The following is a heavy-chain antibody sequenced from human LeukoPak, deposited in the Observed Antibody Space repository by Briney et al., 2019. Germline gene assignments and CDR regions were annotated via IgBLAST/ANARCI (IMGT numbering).Heavy chain of an antibody. D-gene: IGHD2-21*02. J-gene: IGHJ4*02. CDR1: GYTFTSYY. CDR2: MNPSGGST. CDR3: ARECGGDCYSTFDY. Sequence: ASVKVSCKASGYTFTSYYMHWVRQAPGKGLEWMGIMNPSGGSTRNAQKFQGRVTMTRDTSTSTVYMELSSLRSEDTAVYYCARECGGDCYSTFDYWGQGTLVTVSS. V-gene: IGHV1-46*01.